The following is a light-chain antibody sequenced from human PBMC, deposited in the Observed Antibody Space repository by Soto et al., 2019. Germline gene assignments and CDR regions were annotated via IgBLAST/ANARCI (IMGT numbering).Light chain of an antibody. CDR1: QSVSSY. CDR2: GAS. V-gene: IGKV3-20*01. CDR3: QQYSRAPLT. J-gene: IGKJ1*01. Sequence: EIVLTQSPGTLSLSPGERATLSCRASQSVSSYLAWYQQKPGQAPRLVISGASSRTSGIPDRFSASGSGTDFTLTISRLEPEDFAVYYCQQYSRAPLTFGPGTKVDIK.